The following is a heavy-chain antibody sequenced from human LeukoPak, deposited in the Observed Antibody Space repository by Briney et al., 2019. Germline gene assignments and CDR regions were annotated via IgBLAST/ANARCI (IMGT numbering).Heavy chain of an antibody. J-gene: IGHJ4*02. CDR2: ISWNSASV. D-gene: IGHD6-13*01. V-gene: IGHV3-9*01. CDR3: AKDYGYSSSWYDY. CDR1: GFTFDDYG. Sequence: GGSLRLSCEASGFTFDDYGMHWVRQAPGEGLEWVSTISWNSASVGYVDSVKGRFTISRDNAKKTLYLQMNSLRPEDTALYYCAKDYGYSSSWYDYWGQGTLVTVSS.